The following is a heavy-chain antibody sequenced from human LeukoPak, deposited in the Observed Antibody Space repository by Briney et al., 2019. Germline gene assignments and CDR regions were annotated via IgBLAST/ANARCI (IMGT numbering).Heavy chain of an antibody. Sequence: PGGSLRLSCAASGFTFSSYSMNWVRQAPRKGLEWVSYISSSSSTIYYADSVKGRFTISRDNAKNSLYLQMNSLRAEDTAVYYCARDRSGHPGYWGQGTLVTVSS. V-gene: IGHV3-48*01. D-gene: IGHD6-25*01. CDR3: ARDRSGHPGY. CDR2: ISSSSSTI. J-gene: IGHJ4*02. CDR1: GFTFSSYS.